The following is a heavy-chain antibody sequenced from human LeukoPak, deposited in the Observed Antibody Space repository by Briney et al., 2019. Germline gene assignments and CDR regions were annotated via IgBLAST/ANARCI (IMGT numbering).Heavy chain of an antibody. J-gene: IGHJ4*02. CDR3: ASSGYYPYYFDY. D-gene: IGHD3-22*01. V-gene: IGHV3-66*01. CDR1: GFTVSSNY. CDR2: IYSGGST. Sequence: PGGSLRLSCAASGFTVSSNYMSWVRQAPGKGLEWVSVIYSGGSTYYAGSVKGRFTISRDNSKNTLYLQMNSLRAEDTAVYYCASSGYYPYYFDYWGQGTLVTVSS.